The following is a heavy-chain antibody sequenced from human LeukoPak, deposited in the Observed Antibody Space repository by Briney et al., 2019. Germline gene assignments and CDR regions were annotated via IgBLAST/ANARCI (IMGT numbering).Heavy chain of an antibody. Sequence: ASVKVSCKASGYTFTGCYMHWVRQAPGQGLEWMGWINPNSGGTNYAQKFQGRVTMTRDTSISTAYMELSRLRSDDTAVYYCARSPPWWELSSKYYFDYWGQGTLVTVSS. CDR2: INPNSGGT. V-gene: IGHV1-2*02. J-gene: IGHJ4*02. CDR3: ARSPPWWELSSKYYFDY. D-gene: IGHD1-26*01. CDR1: GYTFTGCY.